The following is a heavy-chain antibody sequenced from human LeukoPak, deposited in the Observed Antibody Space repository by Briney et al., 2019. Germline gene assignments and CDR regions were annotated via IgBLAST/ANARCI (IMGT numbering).Heavy chain of an antibody. V-gene: IGHV1-2*02. CDR2: INPNSGGT. CDR3: ARDKSAVASTPPDY. CDR1: GYTFTGYY. J-gene: IGHJ4*02. Sequence: ASVKVSCKASGYTFTGYYMHWVRQAPGQGLEWMGWINPNSGGTNYAQKFQGRVTMTRDTSISTAYMELSRLRSDDTAVYYCARDKSAVASTPPDYWGQGTVVTVSS. D-gene: IGHD6-19*01.